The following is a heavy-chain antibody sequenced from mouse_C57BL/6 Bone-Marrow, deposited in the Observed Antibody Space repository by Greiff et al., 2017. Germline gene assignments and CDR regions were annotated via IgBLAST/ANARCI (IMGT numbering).Heavy chain of an antibody. CDR2: IYPRSGNT. V-gene: IGHV1-81*01. J-gene: IGHJ2*01. Sequence: QVQLQQSGAELARPGASVKLSCKASGYTFTSYGISWVKQRTGPGLEWIGEIYPRSGNTYYNEKFKGKATLTADKSSSTAYMELRSLTSEDSAVYFCARSKMGTYYFDYWGQGTTLTVSS. D-gene: IGHD2-3*01. CDR1: GYTFTSYG. CDR3: ARSKMGTYYFDY.